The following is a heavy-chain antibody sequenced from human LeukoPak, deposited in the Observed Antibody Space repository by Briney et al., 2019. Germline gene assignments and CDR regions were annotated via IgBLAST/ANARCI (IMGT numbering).Heavy chain of an antibody. CDR2: IYSSGST. Sequence: TSQTLSLTCTVSGASISSNSYYWSWIRQPAGKGLEWIGRIYSSGSTNYNPSLKSRVSISMDTSRNQFSLNLSSVTAADTAVYYCARDVPGPMGFDYWGQGTLVTVSS. CDR3: ARDVPGPMGFDY. J-gene: IGHJ4*02. V-gene: IGHV4-61*02. D-gene: IGHD2-2*01. CDR1: GASISSNSYY.